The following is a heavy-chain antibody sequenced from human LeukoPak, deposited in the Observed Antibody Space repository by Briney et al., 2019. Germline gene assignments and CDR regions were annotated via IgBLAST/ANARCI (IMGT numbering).Heavy chain of an antibody. CDR2: VHHNGST. D-gene: IGHD6-13*01. Sequence: PSETLSLTCIVSGYSISSGYYWGWIRQPPGKGLEWIGNVHHNGSTYYNPSLKSRVTISVDTSKNQLSLKLNSVTAADTAVYYCARVAAGIGFFQHWGQGTLVTVSS. CDR1: GYSISSGYY. V-gene: IGHV4-38-2*02. J-gene: IGHJ1*01. CDR3: ARVAAGIGFFQH.